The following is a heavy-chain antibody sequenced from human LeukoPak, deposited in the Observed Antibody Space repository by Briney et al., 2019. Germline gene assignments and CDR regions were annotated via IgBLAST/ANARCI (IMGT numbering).Heavy chain of an antibody. CDR2: ISSSSSTI. D-gene: IGHD4-17*01. J-gene: IGHJ6*03. Sequence: GGSLRLSCAASGFTFSNYAMSWVRQAPGKGLEWVSYISSSSSTIYYADSVKGRFTISRDNAKNSLYLQMNSLRAEDTAVYYCAREFTVTTAGDYYYYMDVWGKGTTVTVSS. V-gene: IGHV3-48*01. CDR1: GFTFSNYA. CDR3: AREFTVTTAGDYYYYMDV.